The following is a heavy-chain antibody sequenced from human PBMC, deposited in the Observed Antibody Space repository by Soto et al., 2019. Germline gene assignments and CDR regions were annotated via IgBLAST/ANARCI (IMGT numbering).Heavy chain of an antibody. Sequence: SETLSLTCTVSGGSIRSYYWSWVRQPPGKGLEWIGEIFHSGSTNYNPSLKTRVTISVDKSKNQFSLKLSSVTAADTAVYYCARVYSGSYSDSWGQGTLVTVSS. D-gene: IGHD1-26*01. CDR3: ARVYSGSYSDS. V-gene: IGHV4-4*02. CDR1: GGSIRSYY. CDR2: IFHSGST. J-gene: IGHJ4*02.